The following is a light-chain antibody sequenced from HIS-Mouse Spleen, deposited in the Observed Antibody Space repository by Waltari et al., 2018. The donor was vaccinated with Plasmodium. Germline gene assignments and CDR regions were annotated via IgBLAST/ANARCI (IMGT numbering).Light chain of an antibody. CDR1: QSISSW. CDR3: QQYNSYSWT. Sequence: DIQMTQSHSTLSASVGTRVTITCRASQSISSWLAWYQQKPGKAPKLLIYKASSLESGVPSRFSGSGSGTEFTLTISSLQPDDFATYYCQQYNSYSWTFGQGTKVEIK. CDR2: KAS. J-gene: IGKJ1*01. V-gene: IGKV1-5*03.